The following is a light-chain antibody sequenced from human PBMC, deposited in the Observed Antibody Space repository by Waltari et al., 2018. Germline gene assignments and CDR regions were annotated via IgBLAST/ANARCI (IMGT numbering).Light chain of an antibody. Sequence: EVVLTQSPGTLSLSPGERATLSCRASQSVSRSRLAWYPQKAGQAPRLLMYAASRRANGIPDRFSGSGTGTDFSLTVSRVEPEDSAVYYCQQYGSSVMYTFGQGTKLEIQ. CDR2: AAS. J-gene: IGKJ2*01. CDR1: QSVSRSR. CDR3: QQYGSSVMYT. V-gene: IGKV3-20*01.